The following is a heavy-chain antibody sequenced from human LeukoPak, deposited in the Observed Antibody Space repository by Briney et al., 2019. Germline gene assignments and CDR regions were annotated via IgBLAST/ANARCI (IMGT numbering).Heavy chain of an antibody. CDR3: ARSGSRELDY. Sequence: ASQTLSLTCTVSGGSISSGGYYWSWIRQHPGKGLEWIGYIYYSGSTYYNPSLKSRVTISVDTSKNQFSLKLSSVTAADTAVYYCARSGSRELDYWGQGTLVTVSS. CDR1: GGSISSGGYY. V-gene: IGHV4-31*03. CDR2: IYYSGST. J-gene: IGHJ4*02. D-gene: IGHD1-26*01.